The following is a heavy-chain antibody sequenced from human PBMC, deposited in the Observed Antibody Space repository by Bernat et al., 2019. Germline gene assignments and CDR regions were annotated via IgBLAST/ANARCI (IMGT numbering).Heavy chain of an antibody. CDR3: ARGGGDYYYGMDV. CDR2: IYYSGST. V-gene: IGHV4-59*11. D-gene: IGHD3-16*01. J-gene: IGHJ6*02. Sequence: QVQLQESGPGLVKPSETLSLTCTVSGASISSHYWSWIRQPPGKGLEWIGYIYYSGSTNYNPSLKSRVTISVDTSMNQFSLKLTSVTAADTAVYYCARGGGDYYYGMDVWGQGTTVTVSS. CDR1: GASISSHY.